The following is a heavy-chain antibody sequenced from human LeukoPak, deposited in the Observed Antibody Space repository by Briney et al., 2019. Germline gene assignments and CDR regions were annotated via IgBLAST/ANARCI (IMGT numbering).Heavy chain of an antibody. CDR2: ISGSGGST. V-gene: IGHV3-23*01. CDR3: ARGPSGYHNT. D-gene: IGHD5-12*01. J-gene: IGHJ4*02. CDR1: GFTFSSYA. Sequence: QAGGSLRLSCAASGFTFSSYAMSWVRQAPGKGLEWVSAISGSGGSTYYADSVKGRFTISRDSSKNILHLQMNTLRAEDTAVYYCARGPSGYHNTGGQGTLVTVSS.